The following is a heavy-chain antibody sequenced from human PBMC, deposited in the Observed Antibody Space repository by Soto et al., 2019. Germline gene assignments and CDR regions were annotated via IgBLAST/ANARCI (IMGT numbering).Heavy chain of an antibody. CDR3: ARGRYGDY. J-gene: IGHJ4*02. V-gene: IGHV1-18*01. Sequence: QVHLVQSGAEVKNPGASVKVSCKVSGYDFTTYGITWVRQAPGQGLEWMAWISAHNGNTNYAPNVQGRVTVTRDTSTSTAYIELRSLRSDDTAVYYCARGRYGDYWGQGALVTVSS. CDR2: ISAHNGNT. D-gene: IGHD1-1*01. CDR1: GYDFTTYG.